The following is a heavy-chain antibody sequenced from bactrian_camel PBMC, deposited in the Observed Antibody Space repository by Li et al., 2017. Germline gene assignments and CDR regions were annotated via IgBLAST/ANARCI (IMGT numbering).Heavy chain of an antibody. CDR1: GSGYTHSAYC. D-gene: IGHD1*01. J-gene: IGHJ4*01. CDR2: IEAGGDT. Sequence: HVQLVESGGGSVQSGGSLRLSCAASGSGYTHSAYCMGWFRQAPGKEREGVAAIEAGGDTKYADSVKGRFTISRDNAKNTLYLQMNSLKPEDTAVYYCCQSGGPYGSSLGVMGQGTQVTVS. V-gene: IGHV3S53*01.